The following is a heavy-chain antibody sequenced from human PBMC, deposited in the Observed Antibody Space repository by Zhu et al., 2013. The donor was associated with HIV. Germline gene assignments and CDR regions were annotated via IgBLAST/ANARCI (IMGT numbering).Heavy chain of an antibody. Sequence: QVQLVQSGAEVKKPGASVKVSCKASGYTFTSYDINWVRQATGQGLEWMGWMNPNSGNTGYAQKFQGRVTMTRNTSISTAYMELSSLRSEDTAVYYCARGNSILEWLWKAIPYGMDVWGQGTTVTVSS. CDR2: MNPNSGNT. CDR1: GYTFTSYD. CDR3: ARGNSILEWLWKAIPYGMDV. J-gene: IGHJ6*02. D-gene: IGHD3-3*01. V-gene: IGHV1-8*01.